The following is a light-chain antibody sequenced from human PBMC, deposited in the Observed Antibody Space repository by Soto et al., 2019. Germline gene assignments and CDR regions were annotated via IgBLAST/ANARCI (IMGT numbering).Light chain of an antibody. CDR3: QHYNNYPLT. CDR2: LAS. Sequence: DIQMTHSPSTLSASVGDRVTITCRASQNISVYLAWYQQKPGKAPKFLIYLASSLGTGVPSRFSGSGSGTEFTLTINSLQPDDFATYYCQHYNNYPLTYGGGTRVESK. J-gene: IGKJ4*01. CDR1: QNISVY. V-gene: IGKV1-5*03.